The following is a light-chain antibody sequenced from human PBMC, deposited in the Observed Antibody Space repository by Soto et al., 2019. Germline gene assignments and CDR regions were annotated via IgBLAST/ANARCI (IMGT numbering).Light chain of an antibody. CDR1: QCVSRN. CDR3: QQYNNWPYT. CDR2: GSS. J-gene: IGKJ2*01. Sequence: KVMTQSPAILSVSPGERVTLSCRASQCVSRNFARYRQKPGQAPTLLIYGSSTRATGIPTRFSGSGSGTEVTLTISSLQSEDFAVYYCQQYNNWPYTFGQGTKLEIK. V-gene: IGKV3-15*01.